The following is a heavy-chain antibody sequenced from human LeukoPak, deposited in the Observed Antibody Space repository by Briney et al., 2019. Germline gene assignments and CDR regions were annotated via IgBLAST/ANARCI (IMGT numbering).Heavy chain of an antibody. Sequence: SSETLSLTCTVSGGSISSSSYYCGWIRQPPGKGLEWIGSIYYSGSTYYNPSLKSRVTISVDTSKNQFSLKLSSVTAADTAVYYCARGPRTPYFQHWGQGTLVTVSS. CDR2: IYYSGST. V-gene: IGHV4-39*01. CDR3: ARGPRTPYFQH. J-gene: IGHJ1*01. D-gene: IGHD1-14*01. CDR1: GGSISSSSYY.